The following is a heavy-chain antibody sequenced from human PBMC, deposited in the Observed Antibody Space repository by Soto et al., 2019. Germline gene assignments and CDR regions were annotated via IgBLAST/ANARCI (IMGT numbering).Heavy chain of an antibody. D-gene: IGHD6-19*01. J-gene: IGHJ4*02. Sequence: QVQLQESGPGLVRPSETLSLTCSVSGDSVSSPRYFWNWIRQPPGQGPEWIGYISYSGSTDCNDTLKSRVTISADTSKSQFSLNLRSVTAADTAVYYCARGRYSSGWFDFWGQGTLVTVSS. V-gene: IGHV4-61*01. CDR3: ARGRYSSGWFDF. CDR1: GDSVSSPRYF. CDR2: ISYSGST.